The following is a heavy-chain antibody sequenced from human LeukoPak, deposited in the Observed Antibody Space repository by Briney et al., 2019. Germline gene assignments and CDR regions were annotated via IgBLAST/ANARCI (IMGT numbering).Heavy chain of an antibody. CDR3: ARQSLSIETLWFGVY. D-gene: IGHD3-10*01. CDR1: GYSISSSSYY. CDR2: IYYSGST. J-gene: IGHJ4*02. Sequence: ASETLSLTCTVSGYSISSSSYYWGWIRQPPGKGLEWIGSIYYSGSTYYNPSLKSRVTISVDTSKNQFSLKLSSVTAADTAVYYCARQSLSIETLWFGVYWGQGTLVTVSS. V-gene: IGHV4-39*01.